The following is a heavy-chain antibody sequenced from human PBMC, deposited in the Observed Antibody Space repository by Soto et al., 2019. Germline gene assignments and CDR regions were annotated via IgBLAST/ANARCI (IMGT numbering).Heavy chain of an antibody. D-gene: IGHD3-10*01. J-gene: IGHJ5*02. Sequence: QVQLVESGGGLVKPGGSLRLSCAASGFTFSDYYMSWIRQAPGKGLEWVSYISSSSSYTNYADSVKGRFTISRDNAKNSLYLQMNSLRAEDTAVYYCAREGRFGALTSNWFDPWGQGTLVTVSS. CDR1: GFTFSDYY. CDR2: ISSSSSYT. CDR3: AREGRFGALTSNWFDP. V-gene: IGHV3-11*05.